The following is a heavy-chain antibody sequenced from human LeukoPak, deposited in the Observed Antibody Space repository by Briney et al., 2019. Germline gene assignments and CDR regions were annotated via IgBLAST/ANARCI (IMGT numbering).Heavy chain of an antibody. V-gene: IGHV4-59*01. Sequence: SETLSLTCTVSGGSISSYYWSWIRQPPGKGLECIGYIYYSGSTNYNPSLKSRVTISVDTSKNQFSLKLSSVTAADTAVYYCARVRDGYSRDAFDIWGQGTMVTVSS. CDR1: GGSISSYY. CDR3: ARVRDGYSRDAFDI. J-gene: IGHJ3*02. D-gene: IGHD5-24*01. CDR2: IYYSGST.